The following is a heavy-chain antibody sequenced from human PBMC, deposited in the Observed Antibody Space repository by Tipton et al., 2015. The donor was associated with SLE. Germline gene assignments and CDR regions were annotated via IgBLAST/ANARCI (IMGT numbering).Heavy chain of an antibody. J-gene: IGHJ4*02. Sequence: TLSLTCAVSGYSISSRYYWGWIRQPPGKGLEWIGNIYHTGTTYYNPSLKSRLTISVDTSKNQFSLRLSSVTAADTAVYFCARSTQWELNYWGQGTLVTVSS. V-gene: IGHV4-38-2*01. CDR2: IYHTGTT. CDR1: GYSISSRYY. D-gene: IGHD1-26*01. CDR3: ARSTQWELNY.